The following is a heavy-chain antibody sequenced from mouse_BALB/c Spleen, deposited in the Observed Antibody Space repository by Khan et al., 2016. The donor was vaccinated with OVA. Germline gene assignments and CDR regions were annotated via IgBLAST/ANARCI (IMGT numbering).Heavy chain of an antibody. CDR2: IWADGST. V-gene: IGHV2-9*02. J-gene: IGHJ2*01. CDR1: GFSLTSHG. Sequence: VELVESGPGLVAPSQSLSITCTVSGFSLTSHGVHWVRQPPGKGLEWLGVIWADGSTNYNSALMSRLSISKDSSKSQVFLKMNSLQTDDTAMYYCARNREPDYFDYWGQGTTLTVSS. CDR3: ARNREPDYFDY.